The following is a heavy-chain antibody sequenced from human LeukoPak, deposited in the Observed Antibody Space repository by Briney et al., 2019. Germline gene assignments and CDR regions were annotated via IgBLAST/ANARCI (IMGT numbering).Heavy chain of an antibody. D-gene: IGHD2-15*01. CDR2: ISGYNGKA. CDR3: ARGPPEYCSGGSCYSGRNWIDP. V-gene: IGHV1-18*01. CDR1: GYTFTRYG. Sequence: GASVKVSCRASGYTFTRYGLSWVRQAPGQGLEWMGWISGYNGKANYVQKFQGRVTMTTDTSTSTAYMELRSLRSDDTAVYYCARGPPEYCSGGSCYSGRNWIDPWGQGTLVTVSS. J-gene: IGHJ5*02.